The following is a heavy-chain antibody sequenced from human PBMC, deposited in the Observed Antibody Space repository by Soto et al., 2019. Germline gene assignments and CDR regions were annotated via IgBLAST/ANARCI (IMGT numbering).Heavy chain of an antibody. V-gene: IGHV3-33*01. Sequence: GGSLRLSCAASGFTFSSDGMHWVRQAPGKGLEWVALIWFDGSDKYYTESVKGRFTISRDNSKSTLYLQMNSLRAEDTAVYYCARLYCSASSCYSVGAFDIRGQGTMVTVSS. J-gene: IGHJ3*02. CDR3: ARLYCSASSCYSVGAFDI. CDR2: IWFDGSDK. CDR1: GFTFSSDG. D-gene: IGHD2-15*01.